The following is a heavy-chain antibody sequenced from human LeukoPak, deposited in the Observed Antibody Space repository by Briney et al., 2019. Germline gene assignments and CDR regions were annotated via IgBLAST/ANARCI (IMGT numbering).Heavy chain of an antibody. Sequence: PSETLSLTCTVSGGSISSSDYYWGWIRQPPGRGLEWIGTIYYSGSTSYDPSLKSRVTISVDTSKNQFSLKLSSVTAADTAVYYCARKGFLLPWGQGTLVTVSS. CDR3: ARKGFLLP. D-gene: IGHD2/OR15-2a*01. V-gene: IGHV4-39*07. CDR1: GGSISSSDYY. J-gene: IGHJ4*02. CDR2: IYYSGST.